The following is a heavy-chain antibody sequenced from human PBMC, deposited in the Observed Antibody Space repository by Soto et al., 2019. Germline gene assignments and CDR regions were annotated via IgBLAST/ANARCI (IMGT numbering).Heavy chain of an antibody. D-gene: IGHD6-13*01. V-gene: IGHV3-33*06. J-gene: IGHJ4*02. CDR2: IWYDGSNK. CDR1: GFTCSSYG. Sequence: GGSMRLSSAAAGFTCSSYGVHWVRQAPGKGLEWVAVIWYDGSNKYYADSVKGRFTISRDNSKNTLYLQMNSPRAEDTAVYYCAKDQGSSWYEIDYWGQGTLVTVSS. CDR3: AKDQGSSWYEIDY.